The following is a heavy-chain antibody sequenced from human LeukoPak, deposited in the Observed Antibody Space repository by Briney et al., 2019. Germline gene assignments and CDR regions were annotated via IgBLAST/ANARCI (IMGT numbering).Heavy chain of an antibody. Sequence: ASVKVSCKASGGTFSSYAISWVRQPPGQGLEWMGRIIPIFGRANYDQKFQGRVTITADKSTSTAYMELSSLRSEDTAVYLCERGAIVATSGDVWGRGTTVTVSS. V-gene: IGHV1-69*04. CDR1: GGTFSSYA. J-gene: IGHJ6*02. CDR2: IIPIFGRA. CDR3: ERGAIVATSGDV. D-gene: IGHD5-12*01.